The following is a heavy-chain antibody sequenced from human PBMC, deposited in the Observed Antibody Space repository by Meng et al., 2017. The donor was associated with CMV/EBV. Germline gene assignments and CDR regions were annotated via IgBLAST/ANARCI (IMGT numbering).Heavy chain of an antibody. V-gene: IGHV3-30*04. CDR1: GFTFSSYA. Sequence: GESLKIPCAASGFTFSSYAMHWVRQAPGKGLEWVAVISYDGSNKYYADSVKGRFTISRDNSKNTLYLQMNSLRAEDTAVYYCVSSSSWYREVDYWGQGTLVTVSS. CDR2: ISYDGSNK. D-gene: IGHD6-13*01. J-gene: IGHJ4*02. CDR3: VSSSSWYREVDY.